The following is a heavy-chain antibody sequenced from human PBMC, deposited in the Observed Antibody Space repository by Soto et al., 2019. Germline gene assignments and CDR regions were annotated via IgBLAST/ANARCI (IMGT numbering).Heavy chain of an antibody. Sequence: ASVKVSCKASGYTLTSYGISWVRQAPGQGLEWMGWISAYNGNTNYAQKLQGRVTMTTDTSTSTAYMELRSLRSDDTAVYYCARVLGSRAYRKKDAFDIWGQAXMVTLSS. CDR2: ISAYNGNT. V-gene: IGHV1-18*04. CDR3: ARVLGSRAYRKKDAFDI. D-gene: IGHD3-16*01. CDR1: GYTLTSYG. J-gene: IGHJ3*02.